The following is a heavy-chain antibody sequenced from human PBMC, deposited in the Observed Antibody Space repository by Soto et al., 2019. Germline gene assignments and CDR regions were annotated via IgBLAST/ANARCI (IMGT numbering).Heavy chain of an antibody. CDR2: IYWDDDK. CDR1: GFSLSTTRVA. D-gene: IGHD6-19*01. J-gene: IGHJ4*02. Sequence: QITLKESGPTLVKPTQTLTLTCTFSGFSLSTTRVAVGWIRQPPGKALEWLALIYWDDDKRYSPFLKSRLTITNDSSKYHVVLTMTNIDPVDTATYYCSHIVVAGLGYYFDYWGQGTLVTVSS. CDR3: SHIVVAGLGYYFDY. V-gene: IGHV2-5*02.